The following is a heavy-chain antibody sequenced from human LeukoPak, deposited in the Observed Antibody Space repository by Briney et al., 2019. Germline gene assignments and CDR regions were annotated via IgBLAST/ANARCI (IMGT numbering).Heavy chain of an antibody. D-gene: IGHD6-13*01. CDR2: ISYDGSNK. V-gene: IGHV3-30-3*01. CDR3: AREGIAAQNDY. Sequence: PGGSLRLSCAASGFTFSSYAMHWVRQAPGKGLEWVAVISYDGSNKYYADSVKGRFTISRDNSKNTLYLQMNSLRAEDTAVYYCAREGIAAQNDYWGQGTLVTVSS. J-gene: IGHJ4*02. CDR1: GFTFSSYA.